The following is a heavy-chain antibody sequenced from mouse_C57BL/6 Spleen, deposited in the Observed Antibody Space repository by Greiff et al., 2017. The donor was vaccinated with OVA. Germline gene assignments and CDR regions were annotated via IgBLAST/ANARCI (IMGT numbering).Heavy chain of an antibody. CDR3: ARCRGYGNYRYFDV. J-gene: IGHJ1*03. D-gene: IGHD2-1*01. V-gene: IGHV1-52*01. Sequence: VQLQQPGAELVRPGSSVKLSCKASGYTFTSYRLHWVKQRPIQGLEWIGNIDPSYSETYYNQKFKDKATLTVDKSSSTAYMQLSSLTSEDSAVYYCARCRGYGNYRYFDVWGTGTTVTVSS. CDR2: IDPSYSET. CDR1: GYTFTSYR.